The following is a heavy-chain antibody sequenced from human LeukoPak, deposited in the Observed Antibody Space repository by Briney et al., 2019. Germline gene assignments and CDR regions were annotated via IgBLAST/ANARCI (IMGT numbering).Heavy chain of an antibody. D-gene: IGHD4-23*01. J-gene: IGHJ6*03. V-gene: IGHV3-21*01. CDR1: RFTFSTNS. CDR2: IGISSSHT. CDR3: AKDLTTVATPYYYYYMDV. Sequence: GGSLRLSCAASRFTFSTNSMNWVRQAPGKGLEWVSSIGISSSHTFYADSVKGRFTISRDNAENSVYLQMNSLRAEDTAVYYCAKDLTTVATPYYYYYMDVWGKGTTVTVSS.